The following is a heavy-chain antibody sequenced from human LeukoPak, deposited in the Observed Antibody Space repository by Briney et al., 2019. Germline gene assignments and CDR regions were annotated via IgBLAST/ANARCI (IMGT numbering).Heavy chain of an antibody. Sequence: PSETLSLTCAVSGYSISSGYYWGWIRQPPGKGLEWIGSIYHSGSTYYNPSLKSRVIISVDTSKNQFSLKLSSVTAADTAVYYCARNHYYDSSGYYLGEYDYWGQGTLVTVSS. J-gene: IGHJ4*02. CDR3: ARNHYYDSSGYYLGEYDY. D-gene: IGHD3-22*01. CDR2: IYHSGST. V-gene: IGHV4-38-2*01. CDR1: GYSISSGYY.